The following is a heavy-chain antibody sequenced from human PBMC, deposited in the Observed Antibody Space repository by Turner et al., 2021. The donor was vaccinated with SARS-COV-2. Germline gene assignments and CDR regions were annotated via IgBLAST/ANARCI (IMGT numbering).Heavy chain of an antibody. J-gene: IGHJ4*02. CDR1: GDSISSYY. Sequence: QVQLQESRPGLVKPSETLSLTCTVSGDSISSYYWSWIRQLPGKGLEWIGYIYYSGSTNYDPSLKSRVTISVDTSKNQFSLKLSSVTAADTAVYYCARQSSGWYLPYFDYWGQGTLVTVSS. CDR3: ARQSSGWYLPYFDY. V-gene: IGHV4-59*08. CDR2: IYYSGST. D-gene: IGHD6-19*01.